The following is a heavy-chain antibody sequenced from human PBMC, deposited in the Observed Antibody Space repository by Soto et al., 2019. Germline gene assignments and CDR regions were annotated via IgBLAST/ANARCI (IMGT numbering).Heavy chain of an antibody. CDR3: ARGGDTHYYYYYMDV. V-gene: IGHV3-48*01. Sequence: GGSLRLSCAASGFTFSSYSMNWVRQAPGKGLEWVSYISSSSSTIYYADSVKGRFTISRDNAKNSLYLQMNSLRAEDTAVYYCARGGDTHYYYYYMDVWGKGTTVTAP. CDR1: GFTFSSYS. D-gene: IGHD3-9*01. J-gene: IGHJ6*03. CDR2: ISSSSSTI.